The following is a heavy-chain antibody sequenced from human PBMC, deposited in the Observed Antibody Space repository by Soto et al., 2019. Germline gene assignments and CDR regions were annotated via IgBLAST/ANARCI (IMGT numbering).Heavy chain of an antibody. CDR3: ASDYGSGSYSPDY. J-gene: IGHJ4*02. Sequence: QVQLVQSGGEVKKPGASGKVSCKASGYTFTTYGISWVRQAPGQGLEWMGWITPYNGNTNYPQKFQGTVTMTTDTSTSTAYMALRSLKSDDTAVYYCASDYGSGSYSPDYWGQGTLVTVSS. D-gene: IGHD3-10*01. CDR1: GYTFTTYG. CDR2: ITPYNGNT. V-gene: IGHV1-18*01.